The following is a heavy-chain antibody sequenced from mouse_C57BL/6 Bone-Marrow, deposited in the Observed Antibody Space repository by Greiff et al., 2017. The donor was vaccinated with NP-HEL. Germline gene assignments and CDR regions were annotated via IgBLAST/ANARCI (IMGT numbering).Heavy chain of an antibody. V-gene: IGHV1-80*01. CDR1: DYAFSSYW. D-gene: IGHD1-1*01. CDR3: ARGDYGSSRFGYAMDY. Sequence: QVQLKQSGAELVKPGASVKISCKTSDYAFSSYWMNWVKQRPGTGLEWIGQIYPGDGDTNYNGKFKGKATLTADKYSSTVYMQLSSLTSEDSAVYLCARGDYGSSRFGYAMDYWGQGTSVTVSS. J-gene: IGHJ4*01. CDR2: IYPGDGDT.